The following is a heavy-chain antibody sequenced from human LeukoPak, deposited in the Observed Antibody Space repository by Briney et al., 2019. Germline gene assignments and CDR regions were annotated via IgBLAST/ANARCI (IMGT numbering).Heavy chain of an antibody. V-gene: IGHV3-48*01. J-gene: IGHJ4*02. CDR2: ISGDGSGI. Sequence: GGSLRLSCAASGFTFSDYALNWVRQASGKGLEWVSYISGDGSGIYYADSVKGRFTISRDNSKNTLYLQMNSLRAEDTAVYYCARVSSWYVYFDYWGQGTLVTVSS. CDR1: GFTFSDYA. D-gene: IGHD6-13*01. CDR3: ARVSSWYVYFDY.